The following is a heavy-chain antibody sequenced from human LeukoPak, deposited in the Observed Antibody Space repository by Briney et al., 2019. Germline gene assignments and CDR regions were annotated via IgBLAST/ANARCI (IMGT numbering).Heavy chain of an antibody. D-gene: IGHD3-10*01. CDR1: GFTFSSYW. CDR2: INSDGSST. J-gene: IGHJ4*02. Sequence: GGSLRLSCAASGFTFSSYWMHWVRQAPGKGLVWVSRINSDGSSTSYADSVKGRFTISRDNAKNTLYLQMNSLRAEDTAVYYCARVTRGFGALDYWGQGTLATVSS. V-gene: IGHV3-74*01. CDR3: ARVTRGFGALDY.